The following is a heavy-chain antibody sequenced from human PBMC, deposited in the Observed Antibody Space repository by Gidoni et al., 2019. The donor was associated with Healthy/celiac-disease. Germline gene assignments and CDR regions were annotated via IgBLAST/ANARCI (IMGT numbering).Heavy chain of an antibody. D-gene: IGHD6-25*01. CDR3: AKDIAPRRAASFDY. V-gene: IGHV3-9*02. CDR2: ISWSSGSI. J-gene: IGHJ4*02. Sequence: EVKLVEEGRGLVQPGGSVRLSGAATGFTSDDYAMHWVLQAPGKGLEWVSGISWSSGSIGYADSVNGRFTISRDNAKNSLYLQMNRLSTEDTALYSCAKDIAPRRAASFDYWGQGTLVTVSS. CDR1: GFTSDDYA.